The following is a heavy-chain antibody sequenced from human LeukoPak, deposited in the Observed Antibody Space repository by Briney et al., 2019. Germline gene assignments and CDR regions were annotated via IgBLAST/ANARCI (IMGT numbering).Heavy chain of an antibody. J-gene: IGHJ6*03. Sequence: ASLKVSCKASGYTFINYGISWVRQAPGQGLEWMGWISAYNGNTNYAQKLQGRVTMTTDTSTSTAYMELRSLRSDDTAVYYCARLVVVAAPYYYYYYMDVWGKGTTVTVSS. CDR3: ARLVVVAAPYYYYYYMDV. CDR1: GYTFINYG. D-gene: IGHD2-15*01. CDR2: ISAYNGNT. V-gene: IGHV1-18*01.